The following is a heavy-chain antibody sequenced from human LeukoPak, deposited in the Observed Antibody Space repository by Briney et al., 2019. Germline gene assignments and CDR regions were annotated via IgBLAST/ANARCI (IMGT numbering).Heavy chain of an antibody. Sequence: GGSLRLSCAASGFPFSGYWMHWVRQAPGRGLVWVSRIDDDGAGTTYADSVKGRFTISRDNAKNTLYLQMNSLRVEDTAVYYCARSASGYDAWGQGTLVTVSS. CDR2: IDDDGAGT. V-gene: IGHV3-74*01. D-gene: IGHD5-12*01. J-gene: IGHJ5*02. CDR3: ARSASGYDA. CDR1: GFPFSGYW.